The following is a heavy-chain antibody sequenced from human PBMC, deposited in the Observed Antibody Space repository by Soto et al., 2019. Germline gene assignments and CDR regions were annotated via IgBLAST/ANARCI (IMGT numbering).Heavy chain of an antibody. D-gene: IGHD7-27*01. CDR3: ARRWGTYFDY. CDR2: IYLSGSI. CDR1: GGSISSGY. J-gene: IGHJ4*02. Sequence: SETMSLTCSVSGGSISSGYLTWIRQPPGKGLEWIGYIYLSGSINYNPSLKSRVTISVDTSKNQFSLKLSSVTAADTAVYYCARRWGTYFDYWGQGTLVTVSS. V-gene: IGHV4-59*01.